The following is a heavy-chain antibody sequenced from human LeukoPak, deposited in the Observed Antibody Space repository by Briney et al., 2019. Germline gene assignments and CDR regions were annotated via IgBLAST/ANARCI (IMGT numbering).Heavy chain of an antibody. Sequence: GGSLTLSCAASGFTFSSYWMTWVRQAPGKGLEWVANIQQDGSDKYYVDSVKGRFTISRDNAKNSLYLQMNSLRAEDTAVYYCARGDSSGDYWGQGTLVTVSS. V-gene: IGHV3-7*01. D-gene: IGHD6-19*01. CDR2: IQQDGSDK. CDR1: GFTFSSYW. CDR3: ARGDSSGDY. J-gene: IGHJ4*02.